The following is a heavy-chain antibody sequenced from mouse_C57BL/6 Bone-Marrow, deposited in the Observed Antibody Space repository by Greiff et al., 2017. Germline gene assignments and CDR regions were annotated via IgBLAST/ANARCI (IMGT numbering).Heavy chain of an antibody. J-gene: IGHJ4*01. V-gene: IGHV6-3*01. D-gene: IGHD2-5*01. Sequence: EVQGVESGGGLVQPGGSMKLSCVASGFTFSNYWMNWVRQSPEKGLEWVAQIRLKSDNYATHYAESVKGRFTISRDDSKSSVYLQMNNLRAEDTGIYYCTYYSNYVPYYYAMDYWGQGTSVTVSS. CDR1: GFTFSNYW. CDR3: TYYSNYVPYYYAMDY. CDR2: IRLKSDNYAT.